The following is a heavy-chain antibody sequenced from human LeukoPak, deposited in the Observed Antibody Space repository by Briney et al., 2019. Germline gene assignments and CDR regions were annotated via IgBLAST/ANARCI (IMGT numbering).Heavy chain of an antibody. V-gene: IGHV3-23*01. D-gene: IGHD3-22*01. Sequence: AGGSLRLSCAASGFIVSGDFMSWVRQAPGKGLEWVSVISGSGGRTYYADSVKGRFTISRDNSKNTLYLQMNSLGAEDTAVYYCAKELYYDSSGYPSAFDYWGQGTLVTVSS. CDR2: ISGSGGRT. CDR3: AKELYYDSSGYPSAFDY. J-gene: IGHJ4*02. CDR1: GFIVSGDF.